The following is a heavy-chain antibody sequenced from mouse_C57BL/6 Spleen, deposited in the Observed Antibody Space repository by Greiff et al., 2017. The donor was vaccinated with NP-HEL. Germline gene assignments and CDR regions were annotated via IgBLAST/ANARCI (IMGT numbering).Heavy chain of an antibody. D-gene: IGHD2-5*01. CDR3: ARALPYYSTN. CDR1: GYTFTDYN. Sequence: EVKLQESGPELVKPGASVKMSCKASGYTFTDYNMHWVKQSHGKSLEWIGYINPNNGGTSYNQKFKGKATLTVNKSSSTAYMELRSLTSEDSAVYYCARALPYYSTNWGQGTTLTVSS. J-gene: IGHJ2*01. CDR2: INPNNGGT. V-gene: IGHV1-22*01.